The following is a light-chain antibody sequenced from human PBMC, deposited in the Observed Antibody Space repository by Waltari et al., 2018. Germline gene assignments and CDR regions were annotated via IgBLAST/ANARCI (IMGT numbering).Light chain of an antibody. CDR3: ALYMGSGIWV. V-gene: IGLV8-61*01. CDR2: KAN. J-gene: IGLJ3*02. Sequence: QTVVTQEPSLSVSPGGTVTLTCALSSGSLSTTSYATWYQQTPGQAPRTLVYKANARSSGVPDRFSGSILGNTAALTITGAHADDESDYYCALYMGSGIWVFGGGTRLTGL. CDR1: SGSLSTTSY.